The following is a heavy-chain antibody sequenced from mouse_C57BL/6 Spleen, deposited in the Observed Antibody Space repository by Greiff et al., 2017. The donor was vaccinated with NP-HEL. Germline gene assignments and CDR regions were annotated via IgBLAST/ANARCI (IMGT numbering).Heavy chain of an antibody. CDR2: IYPGSGST. J-gene: IGHJ2*01. CDR1: GYTFTSYW. V-gene: IGHV1-55*01. D-gene: IGHD1-1*01. CDR3: ARRGLRAFYFDY. Sequence: VQLQQPGAELVKPGASVKMSCKASGYTFTSYWITWVKLRPGQGLEWIGDIYPGSGSTNYNEKFKSKATLTVDTSSSTAYMQLSSLTSEDSAVYYCARRGLRAFYFDYWGQGTTLTVSS.